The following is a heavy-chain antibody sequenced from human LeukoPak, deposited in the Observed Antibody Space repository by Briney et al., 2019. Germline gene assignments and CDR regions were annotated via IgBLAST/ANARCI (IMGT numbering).Heavy chain of an antibody. CDR3: ARDYGDGWMDY. CDR2: IYYSGST. J-gene: IGHJ4*02. V-gene: IGHV4-59*01. CDR1: GGSISSYY. Sequence: SETLSLTCTVSGGSISSYYWSWIRQPPGKGLEWIGYIYYSGSTNYNPSLKSRVTISVDTSKNQFSLKLSSVTAADTAVYYCARDYGDGWMDYWGQGTLVTVSS. D-gene: IGHD5-24*01.